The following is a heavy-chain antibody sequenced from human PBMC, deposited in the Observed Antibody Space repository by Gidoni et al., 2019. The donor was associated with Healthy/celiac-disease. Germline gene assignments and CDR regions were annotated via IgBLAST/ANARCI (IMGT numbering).Heavy chain of an antibody. V-gene: IGHV3-33*01. Sequence: QVQLVEFGGGVVQPGRSLRLSCAASGFTLSSYGMHWVRQAPGKGLEWVAVIWYDGSNKYYADSVKGRFTISRDNSKNTLYLQMNSLRAEDTAVYYCARENDYGDYDLGMDVWGQGTTVTVSS. CDR2: IWYDGSNK. D-gene: IGHD4-17*01. J-gene: IGHJ6*02. CDR1: GFTLSSYG. CDR3: ARENDYGDYDLGMDV.